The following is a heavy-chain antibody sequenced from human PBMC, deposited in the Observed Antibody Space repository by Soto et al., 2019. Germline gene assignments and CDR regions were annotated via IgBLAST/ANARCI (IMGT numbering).Heavy chain of an antibody. Sequence: QVQLVESGGGVVQPGRSLRLSCAASGFTFSSYGMHWVRQAPGKGLEWVAVISYDGSNKYYADSVKGRFTISRDNSKNTLYLQRNSRRAEDTAVYYCAKDRFLAYSSGWYYFDYGGQGTLVTVSS. J-gene: IGHJ4*02. D-gene: IGHD6-19*01. V-gene: IGHV3-30*18. CDR1: GFTFSSYG. CDR3: AKDRFLAYSSGWYYFDY. CDR2: ISYDGSNK.